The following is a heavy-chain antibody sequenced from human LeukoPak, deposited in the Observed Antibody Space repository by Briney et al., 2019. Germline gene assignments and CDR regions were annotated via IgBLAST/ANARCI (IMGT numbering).Heavy chain of an antibody. V-gene: IGHV4-61*02. CDR3: ARDYYDSSGYYPDY. CDR2: IYTSGST. Sequence: ASQTLSLTCTVSGGSISSGSYYWSWIRQPAGKGLEWIERIYTSGSTNYNPSLKSRVTISVDTSKNQFSLKLSSVTAADTAVYYCARDYYDSSGYYPDYWGQGTLVTVSS. CDR1: GGSISSGSYY. J-gene: IGHJ4*02. D-gene: IGHD3-22*01.